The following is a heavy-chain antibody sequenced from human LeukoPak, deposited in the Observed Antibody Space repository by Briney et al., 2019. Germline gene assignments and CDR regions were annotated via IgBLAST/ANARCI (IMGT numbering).Heavy chain of an antibody. CDR3: TSGWIGHDAFYI. V-gene: IGHV1-8*03. Sequence: ASVKVSCKASGYTFSSYGISWLGQATGPRRKGMGWMNTNSGNTGTAQKFQGRSTITRNTAISTTYIDLSLMRAADTATYLCTSGWIGHDAFYIWGQGTIVTVSS. CDR1: GYTFSSYG. CDR2: MNTNSGNT. J-gene: IGHJ3*02. D-gene: IGHD2-2*03.